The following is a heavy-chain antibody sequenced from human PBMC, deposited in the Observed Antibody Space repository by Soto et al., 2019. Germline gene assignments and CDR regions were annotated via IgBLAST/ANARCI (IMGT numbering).Heavy chain of an antibody. Sequence: GGSLRLSCAASGFTFSSYAMSWVRQAPGKGLEWVSAISGSGGSTYYADSVKGRFTISRDNSENTLYLQMNSLRAEDTAVYYCASYPSPGDYCSGGSCYGGHWFDPWGQGTLVTVSS. CDR2: ISGSGGST. D-gene: IGHD2-15*01. CDR3: ASYPSPGDYCSGGSCYGGHWFDP. CDR1: GFTFSSYA. V-gene: IGHV3-23*01. J-gene: IGHJ5*02.